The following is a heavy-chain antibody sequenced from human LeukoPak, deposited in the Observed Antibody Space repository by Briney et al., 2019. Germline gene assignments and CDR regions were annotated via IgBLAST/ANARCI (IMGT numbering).Heavy chain of an antibody. V-gene: IGHV3-20*04. Sequence: GGSLRLSCAASGFTFDDYGLSWVRQAPGKGLEWVSTINWNGGSTGYADSVKGRFTISRDNAKNSLYLQMNSLRAEDTAVYYCTTDLGRSRIAPRFYYWGQGTLVTVSS. CDR2: INWNGGST. CDR3: TTDLGRSRIAPRFYY. J-gene: IGHJ4*02. D-gene: IGHD6-6*01. CDR1: GFTFDDYG.